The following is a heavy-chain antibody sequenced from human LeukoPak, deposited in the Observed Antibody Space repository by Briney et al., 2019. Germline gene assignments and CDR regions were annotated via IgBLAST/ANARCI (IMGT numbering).Heavy chain of an antibody. CDR3: AREYCSSTSCRFDY. Sequence: GRSLRLSCAASGFTFSSYAMHWVRQAPGKGLEWVAVISYDGSNKYYADSVKGRFTISRDNSKNTLYLQMNSLRAEDTAVYYCAREYCSSTSCRFDYWGQGTLVTVSS. D-gene: IGHD2-2*01. J-gene: IGHJ4*02. CDR1: GFTFSSYA. V-gene: IGHV3-30*04. CDR2: ISYDGSNK.